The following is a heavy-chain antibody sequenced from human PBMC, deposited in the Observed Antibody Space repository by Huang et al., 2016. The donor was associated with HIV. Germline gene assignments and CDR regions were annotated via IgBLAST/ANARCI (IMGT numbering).Heavy chain of an antibody. J-gene: IGHJ4*02. CDR2: ISYDGSNK. D-gene: IGHD1-26*01. Sequence: VQLVESGGGVVQPGRSLSLACAASGFSFSTYGLHWVRQAPGKGLEGVAVISYDGSNKYYAHSVKGRFTISRDTSENKVYLQMNSLRHEDTAVYYCAKDGADEEWDIDYWGQGTLVTVSS. CDR3: AKDGADEEWDIDY. V-gene: IGHV3-30*18. CDR1: GFSFSTYG.